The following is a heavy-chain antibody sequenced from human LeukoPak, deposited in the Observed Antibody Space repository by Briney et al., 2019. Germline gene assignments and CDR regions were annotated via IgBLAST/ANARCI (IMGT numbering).Heavy chain of an antibody. V-gene: IGHV4-61*02. D-gene: IGHD7-27*01. CDR2: LYTSGNT. CDR3: ASELGGDAFDI. J-gene: IGHJ3*02. Sequence: SETLSLTCSVSGDSISTGSYYWSWIRQPAGKGLEWIGRLYTSGNTNFNPSLKSRVTISVDTSKNQFSLNLSSVTAADTAVYYCASELGGDAFDIWGQGTLVTVSS. CDR1: GDSISTGSYY.